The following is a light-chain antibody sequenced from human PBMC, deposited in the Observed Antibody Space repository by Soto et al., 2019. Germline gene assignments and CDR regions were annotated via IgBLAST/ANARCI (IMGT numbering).Light chain of an antibody. CDR3: QQYGSSVFN. CDR2: DVS. J-gene: IGKJ3*01. Sequence: ELVLTQSPGTLSSSPGERATLSCRASQSVSSNYLAWYQQKPGQAPRLLIYDVSNRASGIPDRFSGSGSGTDFTLTISRLEPEDFAVYYCQQYGSSVFNFGPGTKVDIK. V-gene: IGKV3-20*01. CDR1: QSVSSNY.